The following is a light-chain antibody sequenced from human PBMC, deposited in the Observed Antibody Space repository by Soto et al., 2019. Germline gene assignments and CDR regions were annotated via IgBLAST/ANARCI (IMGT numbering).Light chain of an antibody. V-gene: IGKV3-15*01. CDR2: GAS. J-gene: IGKJ1*01. CDR3: QQYSNWPPGT. CDR1: QSVRSN. Sequence: EILMTQSPATLSVSPGARATLSCRASQSVRSNLAWYQQKPGQAPRLLIYGASTRATGIPARFSGSGSGTEFTLTISSLQSEDFAVYYCQQYSNWPPGTFGQGTKVDIK.